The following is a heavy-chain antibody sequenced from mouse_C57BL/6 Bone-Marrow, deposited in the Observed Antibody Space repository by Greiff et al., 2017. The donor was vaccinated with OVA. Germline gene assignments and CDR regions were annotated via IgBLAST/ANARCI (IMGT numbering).Heavy chain of an antibody. J-gene: IGHJ3*01. D-gene: IGHD2-4*01. CDR2: IWTGGGT. CDR3: ARTGYYDYDGGPWFAY. Sequence: VHLVESGPGLVAPSQSLSITCTVSGFSLTSYAISWVRQPPGKGLEWLGVIWTGGGTNYNSALKSRLSISKDNSKSQVFLKMNSLQTDDTARYYCARTGYYDYDGGPWFAYWGQGTLVTVSA. V-gene: IGHV2-9-1*01. CDR1: GFSLTSYA.